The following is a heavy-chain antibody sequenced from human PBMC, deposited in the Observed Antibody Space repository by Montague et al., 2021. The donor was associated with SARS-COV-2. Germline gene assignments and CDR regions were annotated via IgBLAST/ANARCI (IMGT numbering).Heavy chain of an antibody. Sequence: TLSLTCNVSGGSISSGGYYWSWIRQHPGKGLEWIGYIYYSGSTYYNPSLKSRVTISVDTSKNQFSLKLSSVTAADTAVYYCARVGRQQLVRLSGMDVWGQGTTVTVSS. CDR1: GGSISSGGYY. CDR2: IYYSGST. CDR3: ARVGRQQLVRLSGMDV. D-gene: IGHD6-13*01. J-gene: IGHJ6*02. V-gene: IGHV4-31*03.